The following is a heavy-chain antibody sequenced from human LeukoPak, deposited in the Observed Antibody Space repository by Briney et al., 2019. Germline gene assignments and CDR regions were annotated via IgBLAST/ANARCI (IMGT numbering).Heavy chain of an antibody. Sequence: TGGSLRLSCAASGFTFSSYAMHWVRQAPGKGLEWVAVTSYDGSNKYYADSVKGRFTISRDNSKNTLYLQMNSLRAEDTAVYYCARDTEYYGSGSYYPPDYWGQGTLVTVSS. CDR2: TSYDGSNK. CDR1: GFTFSSYA. CDR3: ARDTEYYGSGSYYPPDY. V-gene: IGHV3-30-3*01. D-gene: IGHD3-10*01. J-gene: IGHJ4*02.